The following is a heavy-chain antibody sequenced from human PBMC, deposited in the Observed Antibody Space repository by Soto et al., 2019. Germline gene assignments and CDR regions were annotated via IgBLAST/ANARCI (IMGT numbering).Heavy chain of an antibody. D-gene: IGHD2-21*01. Sequence: EVQVVESGGGLVQPGGSLRLSCAASGFTFGIHWMTWVRQVPGKGLEWVANINQDGSDKYYVDSVKGRFIISRDNAKDSLELQMNSLRVEDTAVYYCATSMRHTLDPWGQGTLVTVS. CDR3: ATSMRHTLDP. J-gene: IGHJ5*02. CDR1: GFTFGIHW. CDR2: INQDGSDK. V-gene: IGHV3-7*01.